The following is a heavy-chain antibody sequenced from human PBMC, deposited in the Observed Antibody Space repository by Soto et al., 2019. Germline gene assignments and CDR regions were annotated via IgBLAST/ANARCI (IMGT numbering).Heavy chain of an antibody. Sequence: QVQLQESGPRLVKPSETLSLTCIVSGGSISNYYWSWIRQPPGKGLEWIGYIYYSGSTNYNPSLPGRVTISVATSKNQFSLKLSSVTAADTAVYYCARAVLPATAPFDYWGQGTLVTVSS. J-gene: IGHJ4*02. CDR2: IYYSGST. CDR1: GGSISNYY. D-gene: IGHD2-2*01. CDR3: ARAVLPATAPFDY. V-gene: IGHV4-59*01.